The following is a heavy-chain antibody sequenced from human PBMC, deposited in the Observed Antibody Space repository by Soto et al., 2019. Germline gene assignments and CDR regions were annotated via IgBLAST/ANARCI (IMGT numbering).Heavy chain of an antibody. V-gene: IGHV5-51*01. J-gene: IGHJ4*02. CDR3: ARGGRYCSSTSCYYFDY. D-gene: IGHD2-2*01. CDR1: GYSFTSYW. Sequence: GESLKISCKGSGYSFTSYWIGWVRQMPGKGLEWMGIIYPGDSDTRYSPSFQGQVTISADKSISTAYLQWSSLKASDTAMYYCARGGRYCSSTSCYYFDYWGQGTLVTVSS. CDR2: IYPGDSDT.